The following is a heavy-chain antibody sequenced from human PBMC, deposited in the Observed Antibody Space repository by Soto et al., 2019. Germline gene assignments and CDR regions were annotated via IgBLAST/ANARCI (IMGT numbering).Heavy chain of an antibody. Sequence: QVQLQESGPGLVKPSETLSLTCAISGGSMNSGNWWSWVRQPPGKGLEWIGEIYHTWCTNYNPSLKRRVTISVDKSKNQFSLKMKSVTAADTAVYYCARNMAREVTLDYWGQGTLVTVSS. D-gene: IGHD3-10*01. CDR2: IYHTWCT. J-gene: IGHJ4*02. CDR1: GGSMNSGNW. CDR3: ARNMAREVTLDY. V-gene: IGHV4-4*02.